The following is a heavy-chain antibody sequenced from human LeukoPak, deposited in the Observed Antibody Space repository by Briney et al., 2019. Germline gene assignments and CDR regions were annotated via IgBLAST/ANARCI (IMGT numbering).Heavy chain of an antibody. CDR2: ISSSSSYI. CDR1: GFTFSSYS. Sequence: PGGSLRLSCAASGFTFSSYSMNWVRQAPGKGLEWASSISSSSSYIYYADSVKGRFTISRDNAKNSLYLQMNSLRVEDTAFYYCARARYGDYSHFDCWGQGTLVTVSS. J-gene: IGHJ4*02. CDR3: ARARYGDYSHFDC. D-gene: IGHD4-17*01. V-gene: IGHV3-21*01.